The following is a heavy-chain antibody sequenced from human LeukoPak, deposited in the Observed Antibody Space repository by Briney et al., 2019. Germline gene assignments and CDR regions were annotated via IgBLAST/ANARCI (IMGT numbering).Heavy chain of an antibody. CDR2: IYYSGST. J-gene: IGHJ4*02. CDR1: GGSISSGGYY. V-gene: IGHV4-61*08. Sequence: SETLSLTCTVSGGSISSGGYYWSWIRQPPGRGLEWIGYIYYSGSTNYNPSLKSRVTISVDTSKNQFSLKLSSVTAADTAVYYCASSYDSSGYYSNWGQGTLVTVSS. CDR3: ASSYDSSGYYSN. D-gene: IGHD3-22*01.